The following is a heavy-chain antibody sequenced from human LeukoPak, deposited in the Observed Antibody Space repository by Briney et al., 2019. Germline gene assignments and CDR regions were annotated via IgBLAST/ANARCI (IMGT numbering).Heavy chain of an antibody. V-gene: IGHV3-30*04. CDR1: GFTLSSHA. J-gene: IGHJ4*02. D-gene: IGHD6-19*01. CDR2: ISYDGNIK. Sequence: GGSLRLSCAASGFTLSSHAIHWVRQAPGKGLEWVALISYDGNIKYYAGSVKGRFTISRDNSKNTLYLRMNSLRAEDTAIYYCAKRSAESSGYFDYWGQGTLVTVSS. CDR3: AKRSAESSGYFDY.